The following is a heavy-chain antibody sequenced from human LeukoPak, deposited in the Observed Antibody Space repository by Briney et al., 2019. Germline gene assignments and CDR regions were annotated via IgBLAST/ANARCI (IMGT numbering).Heavy chain of an antibody. D-gene: IGHD3-22*01. CDR3: ASPYYYDSSGYYSQDY. CDR1: GFTFSSYE. CDR2: ISSSGSTI. V-gene: IGHV3-48*03. J-gene: IGHJ4*02. Sequence: PGGSLGLSCAASGFTFSSYEMNWVRQAPGKGLEWVSYISSSGSTIYYADSVKGRFTISRDNAKNSLYLQMNSLRAEDTAVYYCASPYYYDSSGYYSQDYWGQGTLVTVSS.